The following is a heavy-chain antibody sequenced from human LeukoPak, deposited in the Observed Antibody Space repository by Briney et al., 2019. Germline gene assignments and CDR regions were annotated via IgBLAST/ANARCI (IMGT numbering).Heavy chain of an antibody. Sequence: GGSLRLSCVASGISFSSYWMAWVRQAPGKGLEWVANIKYDGTHKFYADSVKGRFTISRDNAKNSLFLEMNSLTADDTAVYFCASSHDSSGNDWGQGTLVAVSS. CDR1: GISFSSYW. V-gene: IGHV3-7*01. CDR3: ASSHDSSGND. D-gene: IGHD3-22*01. J-gene: IGHJ4*02. CDR2: IKYDGTHK.